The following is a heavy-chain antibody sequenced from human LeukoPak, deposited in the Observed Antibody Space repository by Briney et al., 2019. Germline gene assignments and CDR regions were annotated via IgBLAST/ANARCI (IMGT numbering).Heavy chain of an antibody. Sequence: SVKVSCKASGGTFSSYAISWVRQAPGQGLEWMGRIIPILGIANYAQKFQGRVTITADKSTSTAYMELSSLRSEDTAVYYCELRSYGSGSPPFDYWGQGTLVTVSS. CDR3: ELRSYGSGSPPFDY. CDR2: IIPILGIA. J-gene: IGHJ4*02. V-gene: IGHV1-69*04. D-gene: IGHD3-10*01. CDR1: GGTFSSYA.